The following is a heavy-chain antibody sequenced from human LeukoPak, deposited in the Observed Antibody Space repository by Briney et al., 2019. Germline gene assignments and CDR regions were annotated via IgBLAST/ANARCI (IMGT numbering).Heavy chain of an antibody. V-gene: IGHV3-21*01. D-gene: IGHD3-3*01. CDR2: MSSGGTYI. CDR3: ARDRPTGASRLFVVQ. CDR1: GFIFSTYS. J-gene: IGHJ4*02. Sequence: PGGSLRLPCAASGFIFSTYSMTWVRQAPGKGPEWVSSMSSGGTYIYYADSVRGRFTISRDNAKNSLSLVMKSLRAEDTAVYYCARDRPTGASRLFVVQWGQGTLVTVSS.